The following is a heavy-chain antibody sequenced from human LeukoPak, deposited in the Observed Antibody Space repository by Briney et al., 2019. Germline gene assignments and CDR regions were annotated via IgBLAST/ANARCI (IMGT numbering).Heavy chain of an antibody. D-gene: IGHD4/OR15-4a*01. V-gene: IGHV3-30*02. CDR2: IQYDGSNK. Sequence: GGSLRLSCAASGFTFSRNAMSWVRQAPGKGLEWVTFIQYDGSNKNYADSVKGRFTISRDNSKKTLYLQMNSLRGEDTAVYYCAKDADYSDDYWGQGTLVTVSS. J-gene: IGHJ4*02. CDR1: GFTFSRNA. CDR3: AKDADYSDDY.